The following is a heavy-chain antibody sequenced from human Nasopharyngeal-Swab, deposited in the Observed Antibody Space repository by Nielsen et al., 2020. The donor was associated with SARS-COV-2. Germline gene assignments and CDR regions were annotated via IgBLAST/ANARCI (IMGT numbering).Heavy chain of an antibody. CDR1: GYTFTGYY. D-gene: IGHD6-19*01. CDR2: INPNSGGT. J-gene: IGHJ5*02. CDR3: ARVLYSSGGWFDP. Sequence: ASVKVSCKASGYTFTGYYMHWVRQAPGQGLEWMGRINPNSGGTNYAQKFQGRVTMTRDTSISTAYMELGRLRSDDTAVYYCARVLYSSGGWFDPWGQGTLVTVSS. V-gene: IGHV1-2*06.